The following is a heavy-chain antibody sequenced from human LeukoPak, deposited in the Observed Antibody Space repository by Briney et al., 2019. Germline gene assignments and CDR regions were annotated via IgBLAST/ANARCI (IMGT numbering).Heavy chain of an antibody. CDR2: MNPNSGNT. D-gene: IGHD3-3*01. CDR3: ARDSEETAGVRFLEWKIYYYYYMDV. CDR1: GYTFTSYD. Sequence: ASVKVSCKASGYTFTSYDINWVRQATGQGLEWMGWMNPNSGNTGYAQKFQGRVTMTRNTSISTAYMELSSLRSEDTAVYYCARDSEETAGVRFLEWKIYYYYYMDVWGKGTTVTVSS. V-gene: IGHV1-8*01. J-gene: IGHJ6*03.